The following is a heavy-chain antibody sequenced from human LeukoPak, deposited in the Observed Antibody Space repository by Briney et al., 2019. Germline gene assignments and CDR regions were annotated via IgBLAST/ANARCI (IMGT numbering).Heavy chain of an antibody. CDR2: ISGSGGST. Sequence: PGGSLRLSCAASGFTFSSYAMSWVRQAPGKGLEWVSAISGSGGSTYYADSVKGRFTISRDNSKNTLYLQMNSLRAEDTAVYYCAKANAPIVVVTATPFDYWGLGTLVTVSS. D-gene: IGHD2-21*02. CDR1: GFTFSSYA. J-gene: IGHJ4*02. CDR3: AKANAPIVVVTATPFDY. V-gene: IGHV3-23*01.